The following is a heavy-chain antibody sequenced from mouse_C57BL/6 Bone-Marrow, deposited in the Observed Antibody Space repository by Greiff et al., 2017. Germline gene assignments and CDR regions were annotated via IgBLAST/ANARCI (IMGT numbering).Heavy chain of an antibody. J-gene: IGHJ3*01. Sequence: VQLQQPGAELVKPGASVKLSCKASGYTFTSYWMHWVKQRPGQGLEWIGMIHPNSGSTNYNEKFKSKATLTVDKSSSTAYMQLSSLTSEDSAVYYCARMLKQAWFAYWGQGTLVTVSA. CDR2: IHPNSGST. CDR3: ARMLKQAWFAY. D-gene: IGHD1-3*01. V-gene: IGHV1-64*01. CDR1: GYTFTSYW.